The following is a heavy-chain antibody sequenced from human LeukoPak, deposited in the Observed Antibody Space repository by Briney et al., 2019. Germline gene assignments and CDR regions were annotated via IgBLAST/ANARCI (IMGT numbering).Heavy chain of an antibody. CDR3: ARRVPPDARSRAFDY. D-gene: IGHD2-2*01. V-gene: IGHV4-31*03. CDR1: GGSISSGGYC. J-gene: IGHJ4*02. CDR2: IYYSGST. Sequence: SETLSLTCTVSGGSISSGGYCWSWIRQHPGKGLGWIGCIYYSGSTYYNPSLKSRVTISVDTSKNQFSLKLSSVTAADTAVYYCARRVPPDARSRAFDYWGQGTLVTVSS.